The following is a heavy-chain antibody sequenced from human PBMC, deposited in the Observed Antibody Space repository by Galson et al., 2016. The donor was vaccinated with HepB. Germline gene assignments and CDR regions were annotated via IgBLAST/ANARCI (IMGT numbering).Heavy chain of an antibody. D-gene: IGHD2-21*01. CDR1: GFNSGEYA. J-gene: IGHJ3*01. CDR3: TRVGIILVVFAQHHFDAFDV. Sequence: SLRLSCAASGFNSGEYAMSWFRQAPGKGLEWVGFIRSTGYDGTTEYSASVRGRFTISRDESKNTAYLQMDNLRTDDTAMYYCTRVGIILVVFAQHHFDAFDVWGQGTMVTVSS. V-gene: IGHV3-49*03. CDR2: IRSTGYDGTT.